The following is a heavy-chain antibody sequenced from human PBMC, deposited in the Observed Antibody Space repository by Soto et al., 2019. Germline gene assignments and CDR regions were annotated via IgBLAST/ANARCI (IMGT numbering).Heavy chain of an antibody. CDR3: AKVSSGNYWYFDL. V-gene: IGHV3-23*01. CDR1: GFSFSSYA. CDR2: MSGGGGST. Sequence: GGSLRLSCAASGFSFSSYAMNWVRQAPGKGLEWVSAMSGGGGSTYYADSGKGRFTISRDNSKNTLSLQMNSLRAEDTAVYYCAKVSSGNYWYFDLWGRGTLFTVSS. D-gene: IGHD6-19*01. J-gene: IGHJ2*01.